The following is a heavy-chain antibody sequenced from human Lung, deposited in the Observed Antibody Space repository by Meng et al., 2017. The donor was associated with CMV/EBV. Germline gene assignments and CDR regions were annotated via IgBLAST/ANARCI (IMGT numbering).Heavy chain of an antibody. CDR3: ARVGAARPGGVYYYYGMDV. J-gene: IGHJ6*02. CDR2: INWNGGST. Sequence: GESLKISCAASGFTFDDYGVSWVRQAPGKGLEWVSGINWNGGSTGYADSVKGRFTISRDNAKNSLYLQMNSLRAEDTALYYCARVGAARPGGVYYYYGMDVWGQGTTVTVSS. CDR1: GFTFDDYG. V-gene: IGHV3-20*04. D-gene: IGHD6-6*01.